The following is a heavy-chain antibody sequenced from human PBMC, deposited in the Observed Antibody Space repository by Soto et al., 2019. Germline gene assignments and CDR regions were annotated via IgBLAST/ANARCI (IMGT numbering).Heavy chain of an antibody. D-gene: IGHD3-16*02. V-gene: IGHV3-30*18. J-gene: IGHJ4*02. CDR3: AKKGPAYSDYVWGSYRHY. CDR1: GFTFSSYG. Sequence: QVQLVESGGGVVQPGRSLRLSCAASGFTFSSYGMHWVRQAPGKGLEWVAVISYDGSNKYYADSVKGRFTISRYNSKNTLFLQLNSLRGEDTAVYYCAKKGPAYSDYVWGSYRHYWGQGTLVTVSS. CDR2: ISYDGSNK.